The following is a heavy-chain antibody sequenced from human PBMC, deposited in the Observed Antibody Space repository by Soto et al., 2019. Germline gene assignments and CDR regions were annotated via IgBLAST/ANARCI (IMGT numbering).Heavy chain of an antibody. Sequence: EVQLLESGGGLVQPGGSLRLSCAASGFTFSSYAMSWVRQAPGKGLEWVSAISGSGGSTYYADSVKGRFTISRDNSKNTLYLQMNSLRAEDTAVYYCAKDPALRLPTAALLDSRWGQGTLVTVSS. D-gene: IGHD2-21*01. CDR3: AKDPALRLPTAALLDSR. V-gene: IGHV3-23*01. CDR1: GFTFSSYA. J-gene: IGHJ4*02. CDR2: ISGSGGST.